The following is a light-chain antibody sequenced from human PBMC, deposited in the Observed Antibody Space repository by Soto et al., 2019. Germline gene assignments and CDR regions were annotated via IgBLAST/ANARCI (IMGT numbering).Light chain of an antibody. CDR1: QSVSSSY. CDR2: GAA. Sequence: EIVLTQSPGPLSLSPGERATLSCRASQSVSSSYLAWYQQKPGQAPRLLIYGAASRATGIPDRFSGSGSGTDFTLTSSRLAPEDCAVEYCQQYGRSPPMYTFGQGTKLEIK. J-gene: IGKJ2*01. CDR3: QQYGRSPPMYT. V-gene: IGKV3-20*01.